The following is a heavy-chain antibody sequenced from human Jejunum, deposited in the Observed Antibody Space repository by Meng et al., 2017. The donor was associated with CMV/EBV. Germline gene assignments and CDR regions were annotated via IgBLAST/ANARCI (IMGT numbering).Heavy chain of an antibody. V-gene: IGHV3-7*01. CDR1: FTVSTYC. CDR3: ARSLRFLEWLSPFDY. J-gene: IGHJ4*02. D-gene: IGHD3-3*01. Sequence: FTVSTYCMSWVRQAPGRGLEWVANIKQDGSEKYYVDSVKGRFTIFRDNAKNSLYLQMNSLRAEDTAVYYCARSLRFLEWLSPFDYWGQGTLVTVSS. CDR2: IKQDGSEK.